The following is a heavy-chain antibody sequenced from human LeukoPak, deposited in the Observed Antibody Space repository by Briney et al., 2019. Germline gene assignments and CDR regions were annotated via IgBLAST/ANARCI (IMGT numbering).Heavy chain of an antibody. CDR3: ARGAPPQN. V-gene: IGHV4-39*07. J-gene: IGHJ4*02. CDR1: GGSISSSSYY. Sequence: PSETLSLTCTVSGGSISSSSYYWGWIRQPPGKGLEWIGSVYYTGASYYNPSLKSRVTISIDTSKKHFSLKLTSVTAADTAVYYCARGAPPQNWGQGTLVTISS. CDR2: VYYTGAS.